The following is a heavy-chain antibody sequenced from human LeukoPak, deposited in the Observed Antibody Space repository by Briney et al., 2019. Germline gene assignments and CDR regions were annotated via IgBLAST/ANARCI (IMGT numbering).Heavy chain of an antibody. CDR2: INPNSGGT. J-gene: IGHJ4*02. CDR1: GYTFTAYN. V-gene: IGHV1-2*02. Sequence: ASVKVSCKASGYTFTAYNMHWVRQAPGQGLEWMGWINPNSGGTNYAQKFQGRVTMTRDTSISTAYMELSRLRSDDTAVYYCARDRPPYSSGWRTFDYWGQGTLVTVSS. CDR3: ARDRPPYSSGWRTFDY. D-gene: IGHD6-19*01.